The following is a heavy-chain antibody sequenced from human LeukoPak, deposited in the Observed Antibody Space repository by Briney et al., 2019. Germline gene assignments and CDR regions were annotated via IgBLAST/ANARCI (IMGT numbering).Heavy chain of an antibody. D-gene: IGHD2-2*01. CDR3: AKDPRSYCSSTSCPPWFDP. Sequence: GGSLRLSCAASGFTFSSYGMHWVRQGPGKGLEWVAVIWYDGSNKYYADSVKGRFTISRDNSKNTLYLQMNSLRAEDTAVYYCAKDPRSYCSSTSCPPWFDPWGQGTLVTVSS. CDR2: IWYDGSNK. CDR1: GFTFSSYG. J-gene: IGHJ5*02. V-gene: IGHV3-33*06.